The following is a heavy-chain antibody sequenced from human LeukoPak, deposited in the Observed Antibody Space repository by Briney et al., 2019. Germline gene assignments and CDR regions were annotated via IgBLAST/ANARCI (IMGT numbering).Heavy chain of an antibody. V-gene: IGHV1-2*02. CDR1: GYTFTEYY. CDR3: ARDYIAVAGKNNWFDP. J-gene: IGHJ5*02. CDR2: INPNSGGT. D-gene: IGHD6-19*01. Sequence: ASVKVSCKASGYTFTEYYIHWVRQAPGQGLEWMGWINPNSGGTNYAQKFQGRVTMTRDTSISTAYMELSRLRSDDTAVYYCARDYIAVAGKNNWFDPWGQGTLVTVSS.